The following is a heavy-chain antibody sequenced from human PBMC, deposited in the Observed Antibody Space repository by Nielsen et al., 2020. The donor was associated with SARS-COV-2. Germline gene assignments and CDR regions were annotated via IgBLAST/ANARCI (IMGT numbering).Heavy chain of an antibody. D-gene: IGHD6-13*01. CDR3: ARGRTAGTLRYFDY. CDR1: GYTFTDYD. V-gene: IGHV1-8*01. CDR2: MNPDSGNT. Sequence: ASVKVSCKASGYTFTDYDLNWVRQAAGQGLEWMGWMNPDSGNTGYAQKFQDRVTITRDTSATTAYMELSSLTSEDTAVYYCARGRTAGTLRYFDYWGQGALVTVSS. J-gene: IGHJ4*02.